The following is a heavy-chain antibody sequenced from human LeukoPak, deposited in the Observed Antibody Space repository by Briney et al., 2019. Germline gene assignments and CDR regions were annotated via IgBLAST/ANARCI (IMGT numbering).Heavy chain of an antibody. CDR1: GFTFSSLA. Sequence: GGSLRLSCAASGFTFSSLAMSWVRQAPGKGLEWVSGISASGTTIYYADSVKGRFTISRDHSQKPLYLQMNSLRVEDTAVYYCAKRQKDSSGYFTFDSWGHGTLVTVSS. J-gene: IGHJ4*01. CDR2: ISASGTTI. CDR3: AKRQKDSSGYFTFDS. V-gene: IGHV3-23*01. D-gene: IGHD3-22*01.